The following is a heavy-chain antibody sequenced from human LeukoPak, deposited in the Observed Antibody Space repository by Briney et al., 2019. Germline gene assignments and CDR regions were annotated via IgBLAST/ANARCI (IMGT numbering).Heavy chain of an antibody. CDR1: GYTFTSYY. Sequence: ASVTVSCKASGYTFTSYYMHWVRQAPGRGLEWMGVINPSGGSTSYAQKFQGRVTMTRDTSTSTVYMELSSLRSEDTAVYYCARERGKLRYFDWPHYYYGMDVWGKGTTVTVSS. V-gene: IGHV1-46*01. CDR2: INPSGGST. CDR3: ARERGKLRYFDWPHYYYGMDV. J-gene: IGHJ6*04. D-gene: IGHD3-9*01.